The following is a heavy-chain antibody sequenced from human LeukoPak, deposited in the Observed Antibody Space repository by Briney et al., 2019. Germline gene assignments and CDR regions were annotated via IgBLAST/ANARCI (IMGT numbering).Heavy chain of an antibody. CDR2: IYYSGST. CDR3: ARAPYYDFWSGYSVLNWFDP. D-gene: IGHD3-3*01. CDR1: GGSISSGDYY. Sequence: SETLSLTCTVSGGSISSGDYYWSWIRQPPGKGLEWIGYIYYSGSTYYNPSLKSRVTISVDTSKNQFSLKLSSVTAADTAVYYCARAPYYDFWSGYSVLNWFDPWGQGTLVTVSS. V-gene: IGHV4-30-4*08. J-gene: IGHJ5*02.